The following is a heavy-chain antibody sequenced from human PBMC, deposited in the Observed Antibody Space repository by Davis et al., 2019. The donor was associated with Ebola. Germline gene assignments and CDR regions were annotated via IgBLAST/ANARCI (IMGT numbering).Heavy chain of an antibody. D-gene: IGHD3-22*01. CDR2: IDNSGYT. CDR3: ARTDYYDSSGYHY. V-gene: IGHV3-11*06. J-gene: IGHJ4*02. Sequence: GESLKISCAASGFTFSDYYISWIRQAPGKGLEWVSYIDNSGYTEYAESVKGRFTSSRDNAQNSVYLQMNSLRAEDTAVYYCARTDYYDSSGYHYWGQGTLVTVSS. CDR1: GFTFSDYY.